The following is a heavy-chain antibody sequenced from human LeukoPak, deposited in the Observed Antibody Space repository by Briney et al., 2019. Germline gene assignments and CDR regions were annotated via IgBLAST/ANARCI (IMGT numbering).Heavy chain of an antibody. V-gene: IGHV4-61*02. CDR1: GGSISSGSYY. CDR2: IYTSGST. D-gene: IGHD4-17*01. Sequence: SQTLSLTCTVSGGSISSGSYYWSWIRQPAGKGLEWIGRIYTSGSTNYNPSLKSRVTISVDTSKNQFSLKLNSVTAADTAVYYCARAGYGDSDFDYWGQGTLVTVSS. J-gene: IGHJ4*02. CDR3: ARAGYGDSDFDY.